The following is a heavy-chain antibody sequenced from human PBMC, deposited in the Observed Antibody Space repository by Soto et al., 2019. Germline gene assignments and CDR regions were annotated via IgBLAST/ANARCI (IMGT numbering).Heavy chain of an antibody. CDR3: TTDPVVHYYYYDMDV. D-gene: IGHD2-15*01. J-gene: IGHJ6*02. CDR1: GFTFNNAW. V-gene: IGHV3-15*07. Sequence: GGSLRLSCAASGFTFNNAWMNWVRQAPGKGLEWVGRIKSKTDGGTTDYAAPVKGRFTISRDDSKNTLYLQMNSLKSEDTAVYYCTTDPVVHYYYYDMDVWGQGTTVTVSS. CDR2: IKSKTDGGTT.